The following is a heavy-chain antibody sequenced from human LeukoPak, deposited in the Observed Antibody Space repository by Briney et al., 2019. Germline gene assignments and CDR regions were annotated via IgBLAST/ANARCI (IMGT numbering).Heavy chain of an antibody. D-gene: IGHD2-2*01. CDR3: ARDGPQYLDCSSTSCYSDY. Sequence: GGSLRLSCAASGFTFSSYWISWVRQAPGKGREWVANIKQDGSEKYYVDSVKGRFTISRDNAKNSLYLQMNSLRAEDTAVYYCARDGPQYLDCSSTSCYSDYWGQGTLVTVSS. CDR2: IKQDGSEK. CDR1: GFTFSSYW. V-gene: IGHV3-7*01. J-gene: IGHJ4*02.